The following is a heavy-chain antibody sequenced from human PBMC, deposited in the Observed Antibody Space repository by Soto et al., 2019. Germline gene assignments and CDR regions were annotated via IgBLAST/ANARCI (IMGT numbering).Heavy chain of an antibody. V-gene: IGHV1-46*01. CDR2: INPSGGST. CDR3: ARGRPRTTGYSASWYRGFDY. J-gene: IGHJ4*02. Sequence: GPSVKVSCKASGYTFTNYDIHWVRQAPGQGPEWMGIINPSGGSTSYAQSFQGRVTMTRDPSTSTVYMDLSSLRSDDTAVYYCARGRPRTTGYSASWYRGFDYWGQGTLVTVSS. D-gene: IGHD6-13*01. CDR1: GYTFTNYD.